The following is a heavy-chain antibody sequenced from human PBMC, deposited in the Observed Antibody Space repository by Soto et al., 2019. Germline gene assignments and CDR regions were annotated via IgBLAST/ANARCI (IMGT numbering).Heavy chain of an antibody. V-gene: IGHV4-59*08. CDR3: ARHNYGSGSTYFDY. D-gene: IGHD3-10*01. CDR2: IYYSGST. CDR1: GGSISSYY. J-gene: IGHJ4*02. Sequence: PSETLSLTCTVSGGSISSYYWSWIRQPPGKGLEWIGYIYYSGSTNYNPSLKSRVTISVDTSKNQFSLKLKSKTAADTAVYYCARHNYGSGSTYFDYWGQGTLVTVSS.